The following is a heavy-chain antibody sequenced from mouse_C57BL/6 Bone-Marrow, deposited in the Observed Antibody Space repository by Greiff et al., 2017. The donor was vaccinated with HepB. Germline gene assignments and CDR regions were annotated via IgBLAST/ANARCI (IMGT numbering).Heavy chain of an antibody. D-gene: IGHD2-3*01. CDR2: IFPRSGNT. J-gene: IGHJ2*01. V-gene: IGHV1-81*01. CDR1: GYTFTSYG. CDR3: ARGIDGYYFDY. Sequence: QVQLKESGAELARPGASVKLSCKATGYTFTSYGISWVKQRPGQGLEWIGEIFPRSGNTYYNEKFKGKATLTADKSSSTAYMELRSLTSEASAVYCCARGIDGYYFDYGGRGTTLTVSA.